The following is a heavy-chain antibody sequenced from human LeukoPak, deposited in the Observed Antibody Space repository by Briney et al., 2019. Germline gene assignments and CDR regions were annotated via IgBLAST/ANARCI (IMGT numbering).Heavy chain of an antibody. J-gene: IGHJ4*02. D-gene: IGHD6-19*01. Sequence: QTGGSLRLSCAASGFTFSSYWMHWVRQAPGKGLVWVSRINSDGSSTSYADSVKGRFTISRDNAKNTLYLQMNSLRAEDTAVYYCARVIGSGPPFDYWGQGTLVTVSS. V-gene: IGHV3-74*01. CDR3: ARVIGSGPPFDY. CDR2: INSDGSST. CDR1: GFTFSSYW.